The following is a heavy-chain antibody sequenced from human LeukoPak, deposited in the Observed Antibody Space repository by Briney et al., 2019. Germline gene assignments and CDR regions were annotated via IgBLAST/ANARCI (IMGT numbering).Heavy chain of an antibody. Sequence: PGGSLRLSCGASGFTFSTHGMIWVRQAPGKGLEWVSYISPRSATIYYADSVKGRFTISRGDARNSLFLQMHSLRAGDTAVYYCARVRGPTVTTWYFDLWGRGTLVTVSS. D-gene: IGHD4-17*01. CDR2: ISPRSATI. J-gene: IGHJ2*01. V-gene: IGHV3-48*01. CDR1: GFTFSTHG. CDR3: ARVRGPTVTTWYFDL.